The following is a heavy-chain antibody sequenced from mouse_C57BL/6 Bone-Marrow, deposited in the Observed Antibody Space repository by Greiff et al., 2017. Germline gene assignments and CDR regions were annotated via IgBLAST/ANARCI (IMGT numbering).Heavy chain of an antibody. V-gene: IGHV1-55*01. J-gene: IGHJ4*01. CDR1: GYTFTSYW. D-gene: IGHD1-1*01. Sequence: QVQLQQPRAELVKPGASVKMSCKASGYTFTSYWITWVKQRPGQGLEWIGDIYPGSGSTNYNEKFKSKATLTVDTSSSTAYMQLSSLTSEDSAVYYCARFLRPRYAMDYWGQGTSVTVSS. CDR2: IYPGSGST. CDR3: ARFLRPRYAMDY.